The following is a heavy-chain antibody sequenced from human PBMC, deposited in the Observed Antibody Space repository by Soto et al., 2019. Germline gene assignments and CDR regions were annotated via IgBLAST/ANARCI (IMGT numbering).Heavy chain of an antibody. J-gene: IGHJ4*02. V-gene: IGHV4-39*01. Sequence: KTSETLSLTCTVSGGSISSSSYYWGWIRQPPGKGLEWIGSIYYSGSTYYNPSLKSRVTISVDTSKNQFSLKLSSVTAADTAVYYCAGRNRGYSYGYYWGQGTLVTVSS. CDR3: AGRNRGYSYGYY. CDR1: GGSISSSSYY. CDR2: IYYSGST. D-gene: IGHD5-18*01.